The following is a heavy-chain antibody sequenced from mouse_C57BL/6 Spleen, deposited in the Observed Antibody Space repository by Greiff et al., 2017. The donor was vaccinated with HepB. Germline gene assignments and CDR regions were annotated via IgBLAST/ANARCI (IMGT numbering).Heavy chain of an antibody. Sequence: VQLQQPGAELVRPGSSVKLSCKASGYTFTSYWMHWVKQRPIQGLEWIGNIDPSDSETHYNQKFKDKATLTVDKSSSTAYMQLSSLTSEDSAVYYCARSLYYYGSSYGYFDVWGTGTTVTVAS. CDR3: ARSLYYYGSSYGYFDV. CDR1: GYTFTSYW. CDR2: IDPSDSET. D-gene: IGHD1-1*01. J-gene: IGHJ1*03. V-gene: IGHV1-52*01.